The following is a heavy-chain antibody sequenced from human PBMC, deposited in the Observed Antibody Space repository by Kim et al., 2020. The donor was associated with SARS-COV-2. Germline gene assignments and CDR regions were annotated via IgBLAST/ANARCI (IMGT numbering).Heavy chain of an antibody. Sequence: ASVKVSCKASGYTFTSYGISWVRQAPGQGLEWMGWISAYNGNTNYAQKLQGRVTMTTDTSTSTAYMELRSLRSDDTAVYYCARDLGANDFWSGYYTGTFDYWGQGTLVTVSS. V-gene: IGHV1-18*01. CDR3: ARDLGANDFWSGYYTGTFDY. CDR1: GYTFTSYG. D-gene: IGHD3-3*01. CDR2: ISAYNGNT. J-gene: IGHJ4*02.